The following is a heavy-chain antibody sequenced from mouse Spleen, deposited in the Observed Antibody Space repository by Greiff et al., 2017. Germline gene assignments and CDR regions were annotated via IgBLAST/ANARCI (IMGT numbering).Heavy chain of an antibody. CDR1: GYTFTSYW. Sequence: QVQLKQPGAELVKPGASVKLSCKASGYTFTSYWMQWVKQRPGQGLEWIGEIDPSDSYTNYNQKFKGKATLTVDTSSSTAYMQLSSLTSEDSAVYYCTKDGAYYGNYGDYYWGQGTTLTVSS. V-gene: IGHV1-50*01. D-gene: IGHD2-10*01. CDR2: IDPSDSYT. J-gene: IGHJ2*01. CDR3: TKDGAYYGNYGDYY.